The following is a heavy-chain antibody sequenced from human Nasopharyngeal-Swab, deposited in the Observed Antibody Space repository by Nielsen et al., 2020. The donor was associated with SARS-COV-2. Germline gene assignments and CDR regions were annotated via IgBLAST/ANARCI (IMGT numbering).Heavy chain of an antibody. Sequence: GGSLRLSCAASGFTFRSYSMNRVSQAPGKGEERVAAISSGSYYIYNADSVKGRFPISRDNAENSLYLQMNSLRAEDTAVYYCARAGGRYYDSGGYYYLASAFDIWGQGTMVTVSS. V-gene: IGHV3-21*01. J-gene: IGHJ3*02. CDR3: ARAGGRYYDSGGYYYLASAFDI. CDR2: ISSGSYYI. CDR1: GFTFRSYS. D-gene: IGHD3-22*01.